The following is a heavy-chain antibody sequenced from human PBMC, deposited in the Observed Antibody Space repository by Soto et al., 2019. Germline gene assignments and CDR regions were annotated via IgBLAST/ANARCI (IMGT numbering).Heavy chain of an antibody. CDR2: INHSGST. V-gene: IGHV4-34*01. J-gene: IGHJ4*02. CDR3: ATGARFGVRWWGY. Sequence: QVQLQQWGAGLLKPSETLSLTCAVYGGSFSGYYWSWIRQPPGKGLEWIGEINHSGSTNYNPSLKSRVTIAVDTSKNQFSLKLSSVTAADTAVYYCATGARFGVRWWGYWGQGTLVTVSS. D-gene: IGHD3-10*01. CDR1: GGSFSGYY.